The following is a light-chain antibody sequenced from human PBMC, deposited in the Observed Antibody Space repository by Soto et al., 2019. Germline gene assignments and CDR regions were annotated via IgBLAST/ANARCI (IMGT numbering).Light chain of an antibody. V-gene: IGKV1D-16*01. CDR1: QNINNR. CDR2: RAS. J-gene: IGKJ4*01. Sequence: DIHMTQSPSSLSASVGDTVIITCRANQNINNRLGWYQQTPGKARKSLIYRASNLQSGVPSRFNGWGSGTEFTLTINYLQPEDFATYFCQQYEDYPLTFGGGNRVDIK. CDR3: QQYEDYPLT.